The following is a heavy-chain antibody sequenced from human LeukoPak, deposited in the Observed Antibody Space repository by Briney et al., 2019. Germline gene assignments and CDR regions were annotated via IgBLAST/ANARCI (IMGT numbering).Heavy chain of an antibody. Sequence: SETLSLTCTVSGGSISSYYWSWIRQPPGKGLEWIGHIYYSGSTSYNPSLKSRVTISLDTSKNQFSLKLSSVTAADTAVYYCATTPGKYYYDSSGYYTDYWGQGTLVTVSS. V-gene: IGHV4-59*12. J-gene: IGHJ4*02. CDR3: ATTPGKYYYDSSGYYTDY. CDR1: GGSISSYY. CDR2: IYYSGST. D-gene: IGHD3-22*01.